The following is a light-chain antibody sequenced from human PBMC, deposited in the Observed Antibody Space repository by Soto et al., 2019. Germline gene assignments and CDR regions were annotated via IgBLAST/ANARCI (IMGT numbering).Light chain of an antibody. V-gene: IGKV1-39*01. Sequence: DIQMTQSPSSLSASVGDRVTITCRASQSISSYLNWYQLKPGKAPKLLIYAASSLQSGVPPRFSGSGSGTDFTLTISSLQPEDFATYYCQQSYNTPTWTFGQGTKVEIK. CDR1: QSISSY. CDR3: QQSYNTPTWT. J-gene: IGKJ1*01. CDR2: AAS.